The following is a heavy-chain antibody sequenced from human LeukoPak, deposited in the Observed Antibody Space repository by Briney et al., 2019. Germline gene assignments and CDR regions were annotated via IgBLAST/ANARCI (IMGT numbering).Heavy chain of an antibody. CDR1: GVPISIYH. Sequence: PSETLSLTCNVAGVPISIYHWSWIRQAPGKGLEWIGYISYSGETNYNPSPKSRVTISQDTSTNQFTLKLTSVTAADTAIYYCASAPNENFFDYWGQGTLVTVSS. V-gene: IGHV4-59*01. CDR3: ASAPNENFFDY. CDR2: ISYSGET. J-gene: IGHJ4*02.